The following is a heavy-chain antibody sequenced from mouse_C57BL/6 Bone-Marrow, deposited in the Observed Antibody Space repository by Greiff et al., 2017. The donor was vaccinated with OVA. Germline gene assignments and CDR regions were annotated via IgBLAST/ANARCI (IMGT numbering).Heavy chain of an antibody. J-gene: IGHJ1*03. CDR2: IHPNSGST. Sequence: HLHPPFSYLLNPFSSVKFSCNSSGYTFTSYWMHWVKQRPGQGLEWIGMIHPNSGSTNYNEKFKSKATLTVDKSSSTAYMQLSSLTSEDSAVYYCARDFYYGSPYWYFDVWGTGTTVTVSS. V-gene: IGHV1-64*01. D-gene: IGHD1-1*01. CDR1: GYTFTSYW. CDR3: ARDFYYGSPYWYFDV.